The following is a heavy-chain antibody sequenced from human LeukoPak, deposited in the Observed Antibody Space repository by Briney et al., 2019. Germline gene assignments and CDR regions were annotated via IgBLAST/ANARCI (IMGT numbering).Heavy chain of an antibody. V-gene: IGHV1-18*01. J-gene: IGHJ6*02. CDR2: ISAYNGNT. Sequence: ASVKVSCKASGYTFTSYGISWVRQAPGQGLEWMGWISAYNGNTNYAQELQGRVTMTTDTSTSTAYMELRSLRSDDTAVYYCARVELGCSSTSCYYYYYGMDVWGQGTTVTVSS. D-gene: IGHD2-2*01. CDR3: ARVELGCSSTSCYYYYYGMDV. CDR1: GYTFTSYG.